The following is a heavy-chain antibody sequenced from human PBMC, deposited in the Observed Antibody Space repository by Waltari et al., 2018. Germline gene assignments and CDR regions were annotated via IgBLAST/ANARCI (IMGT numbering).Heavy chain of an antibody. Sequence: QVQLVQSGAEVKKPGASVKVSCKASGYTFTSYDINWVRQATGQGLEWMGWRNPNSGNTGYAQKFQGRVTMTRNTSISTAYMELSSLRSEDTAVYYCATFSFTIFGVVPYYFDYWGQGTLVTVSS. D-gene: IGHD3-3*01. CDR1: GYTFTSYD. CDR2: RNPNSGNT. V-gene: IGHV1-8*01. J-gene: IGHJ4*02. CDR3: ATFSFTIFGVVPYYFDY.